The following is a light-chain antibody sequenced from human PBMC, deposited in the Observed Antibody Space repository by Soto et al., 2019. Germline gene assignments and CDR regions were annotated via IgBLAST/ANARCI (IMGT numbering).Light chain of an antibody. CDR1: QSISNW. Sequence: VQVTQCPATLSACVGDRVTITCRASQSISNWLAWYQQKPGEAPKLLIYKASNLENGVPSRFSGSGSGTEFTLTISSLQSDDFATYYCQQYNSYSWTFGPGTKVDIK. CDR3: QQYNSYSWT. J-gene: IGKJ1*01. CDR2: KAS. V-gene: IGKV1-5*03.